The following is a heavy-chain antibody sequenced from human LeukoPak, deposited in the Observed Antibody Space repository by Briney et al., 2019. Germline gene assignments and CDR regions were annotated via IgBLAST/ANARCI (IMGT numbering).Heavy chain of an antibody. J-gene: IGHJ4*02. CDR3: ARAVCGGDCYSFDY. CDR1: GGTFSSYA. CDR2: IIPIFGTA. V-gene: IGHV1-69*13. D-gene: IGHD2-21*02. Sequence: SVKVSCKASGGTFSSYAIGWVRQAPGQGLEWMGGIIPIFGTANYAQKFQGRVTITADGSTSTAYMELSSLRSEDTAVYYCARAVCGGDCYSFDYWGQGTLVTVSS.